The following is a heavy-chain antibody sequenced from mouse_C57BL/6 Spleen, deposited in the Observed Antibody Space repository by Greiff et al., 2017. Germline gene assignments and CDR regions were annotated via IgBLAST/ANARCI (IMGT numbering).Heavy chain of an antibody. Sequence: QVQLHQSGPELVKPGASVKISCKASGYAFSSSWMNWVKQRPGKGLEWIGRIYPGDGDTNYNGKFKGKATLTADKSSSTAYMQLSSLTSEDSAVYFCARDYHGRGYFDVWGTGTTVTVSS. CDR1: GYAFSSSW. CDR3: ARDYHGRGYFDV. D-gene: IGHD1-1*01. J-gene: IGHJ1*03. CDR2: IYPGDGDT. V-gene: IGHV1-82*01.